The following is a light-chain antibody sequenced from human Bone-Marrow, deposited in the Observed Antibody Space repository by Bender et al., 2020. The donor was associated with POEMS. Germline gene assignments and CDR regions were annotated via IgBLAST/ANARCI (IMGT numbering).Light chain of an antibody. V-gene: IGLV6-57*01. CDR2: EGY. CDR3: QSYDSGISAV. Sequence: KFMLTQPHSVSGSPGETVTISCTRSSGSIASDYVQWFQQGPNSSPTTLVYEGYHRPSGVPDRFSGSIDRSSNSASLTISGLKTEDEADYYCQSYDSGISAVFGGGTQLTVL. J-gene: IGLJ7*01. CDR1: SGSIASDY.